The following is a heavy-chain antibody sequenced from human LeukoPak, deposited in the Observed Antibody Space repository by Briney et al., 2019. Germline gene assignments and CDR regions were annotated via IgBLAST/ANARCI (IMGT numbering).Heavy chain of an antibody. V-gene: IGHV4-34*01. CDR2: INHSGST. Sequence: SETLSLTCAVYGGSFSGYYWSWIRQPPGKGLEWIGEINHSGSTNYNPSLKSRVTISVDTSKNQFSLKLSSVTAAGTAVYYCARRVRYAFDIWGQGTMVTVSS. CDR1: GGSFSGYY. D-gene: IGHD3-16*02. CDR3: ARRVRYAFDI. J-gene: IGHJ3*02.